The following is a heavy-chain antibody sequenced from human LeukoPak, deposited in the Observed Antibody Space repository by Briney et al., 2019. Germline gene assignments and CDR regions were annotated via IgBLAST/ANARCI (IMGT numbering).Heavy chain of an antibody. J-gene: IGHJ4*02. D-gene: IGHD2-15*01. Sequence: ASVRVSCKASGYTFNAYYIHWVRQAPGQGLEWMGWINLNSGGTKYAQNFQGRVTMTKDTSISTAYMELSGLRSDDTAVYHCARAALCGSGCYYFFDYWGQGTQVTVSS. CDR3: ARAALCGSGCYYFFDY. CDR1: GYTFNAYY. CDR2: INLNSGGT. V-gene: IGHV1-2*02.